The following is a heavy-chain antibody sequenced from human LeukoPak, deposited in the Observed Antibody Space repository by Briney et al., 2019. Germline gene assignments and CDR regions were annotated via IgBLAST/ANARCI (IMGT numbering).Heavy chain of an antibody. Sequence: ASVKVSCKASGYTFTSYAMNWVRQAPGQGLEWMGWINPNSGGTNYAQKFQGRVTMTRDTSISTAYMELSRLRSDDTAVYYCARAGAVVDNWFDPWGQGTLVTVSS. CDR3: ARAGAVVDNWFDP. D-gene: IGHD2-15*01. CDR1: GYTFTSYA. CDR2: INPNSGGT. V-gene: IGHV1-2*02. J-gene: IGHJ5*02.